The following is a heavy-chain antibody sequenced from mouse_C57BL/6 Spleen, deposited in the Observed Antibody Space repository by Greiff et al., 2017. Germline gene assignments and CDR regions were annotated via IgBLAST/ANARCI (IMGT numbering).Heavy chain of an antibody. J-gene: IGHJ1*03. Sequence: VQLQQSGPELVKPGASVKISCKASGYTFTDYYINWVKQRPGQGLEWIGWIYPGSGNTKYNEKFKGKATLTVDTSSSTAYMQLSSLTSEDSAVYFCARSVGIYYGNYGWYFDVWGTGTTVTVSS. D-gene: IGHD2-1*01. V-gene: IGHV1-84*01. CDR3: ARSVGIYYGNYGWYFDV. CDR2: IYPGSGNT. CDR1: GYTFTDYY.